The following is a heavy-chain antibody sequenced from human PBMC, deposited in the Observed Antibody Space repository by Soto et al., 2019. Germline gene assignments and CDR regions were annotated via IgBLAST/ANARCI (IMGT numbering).Heavy chain of an antibody. CDR2: ISYTGST. CDR1: GGSISSGTYY. V-gene: IGHV4-31*03. D-gene: IGHD6-6*01. J-gene: IGHJ5*02. Sequence: QVQLQESGPGLVKPSQTLSLTCTVSGGSISSGTYYWSWIRQHPEKGLEWIGYISYTGSTYYNPSLKIRVTISVSSSKYHFSLRLSSVTSADTAVYYCARDPYGSSSPWFIPWGQGTLVTVSS. CDR3: ARDPYGSSSPWFIP.